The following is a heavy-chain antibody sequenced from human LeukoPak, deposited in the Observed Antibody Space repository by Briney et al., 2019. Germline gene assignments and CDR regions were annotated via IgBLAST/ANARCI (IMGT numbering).Heavy chain of an antibody. J-gene: IGHJ4*02. CDR3: ARRGGTSEEYDY. Sequence: GESLKISCKGFGYSFTNYCIGWVRQMPGKGLEWMGIIYPGDSDTRYSPSFQGQVTISADKSISTAYLQWSTLKASDSAMYYCARRGGTSEEYDYWGQGTLVTVSS. D-gene: IGHD4-23*01. CDR1: GYSFTNYC. V-gene: IGHV5-51*01. CDR2: IYPGDSDT.